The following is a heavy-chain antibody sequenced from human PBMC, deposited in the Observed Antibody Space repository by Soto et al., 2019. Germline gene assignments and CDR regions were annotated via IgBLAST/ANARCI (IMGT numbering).Heavy chain of an antibody. CDR1: GFTVSSNY. Sequence: EVQLVESGGGLVQPGGSLRLSCAASGFTVSSNYMSWVRQAPGKGLEWVSVIYSGGSTYYADYVKGRFTISRDNSKNTLYLQMNSLRADDTAVYYCARDPPYCSSTSCYYYYYMDVWGKGTTVTVSS. V-gene: IGHV3-66*01. CDR3: ARDPPYCSSTSCYYYYYMDV. CDR2: IYSGGST. D-gene: IGHD2-2*01. J-gene: IGHJ6*03.